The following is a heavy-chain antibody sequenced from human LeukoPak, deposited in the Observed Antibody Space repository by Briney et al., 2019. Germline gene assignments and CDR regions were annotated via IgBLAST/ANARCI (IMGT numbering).Heavy chain of an antibody. CDR1: GCSISSGDYY. J-gene: IGHJ3*02. CDR3: ARAPMIATQIDAFDI. D-gene: IGHD3-22*01. CDR2: IYYSGST. Sequence: PSETLSLTCTVAGCSISSGDYYLSWIRQPPGKGLEWIVYIYYSGSTYYNPSLKSRVTISVDTSKNQFSLKLSSVTAADTAVYYCARAPMIATQIDAFDIWGQGTMVTVSS. V-gene: IGHV4-30-4*01.